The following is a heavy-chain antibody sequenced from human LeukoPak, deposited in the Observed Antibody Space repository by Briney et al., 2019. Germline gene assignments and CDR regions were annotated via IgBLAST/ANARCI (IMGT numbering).Heavy chain of an antibody. D-gene: IGHD2-2*01. CDR1: GGSFSDYY. CDR2: INRRGGT. J-gene: IGHJ4*02. CDR3: ARRLPYFVVVPTAMGGYLDY. V-gene: IGHV4-34*01. Sequence: SETLSLTCAVDGGSFSDYYWSWIRQPPGKGLEWIGEINRRGGTNYNPSLKSRVTISVDTSKNQFSLKLSSVTAADTAVYYCARRLPYFVVVPTAMGGYLDYWGQGTLVTVSS.